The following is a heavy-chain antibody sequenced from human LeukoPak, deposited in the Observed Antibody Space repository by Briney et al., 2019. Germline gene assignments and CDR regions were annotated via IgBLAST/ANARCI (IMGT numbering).Heavy chain of an antibody. D-gene: IGHD6-25*01. CDR3: ARGSSASTS. CDR2: INLSGNDM. CDR1: GFTFSSYS. V-gene: IGHV3-21*04. Sequence: GGSLRLSCAASGFTFSSYSMNWVRQAPGKGLEWISYINLSGNDMYYADSVKGRFTISRDNTKNSLLLQMNNVRGEDTAVYYCARGSSASTSWGQGTLVIVSS. J-gene: IGHJ1*01.